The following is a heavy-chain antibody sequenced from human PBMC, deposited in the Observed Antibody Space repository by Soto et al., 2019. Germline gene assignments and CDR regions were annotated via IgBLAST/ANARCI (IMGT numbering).Heavy chain of an antibody. D-gene: IGHD6-6*01. Sequence: GASVKVSCKTSGYNFISSEISWVRQAPGQGLELMGWMNPHTGETDATRKFQGRLTMTRNISINTAYLELSSLTSEDTAVYYCAKKHSGSSLAYGGQGSLVTVSS. CDR2: MNPHTGET. V-gene: IGHV1-8*02. CDR3: AKKHSGSSLAY. J-gene: IGHJ4*02. CDR1: GYNFISSE.